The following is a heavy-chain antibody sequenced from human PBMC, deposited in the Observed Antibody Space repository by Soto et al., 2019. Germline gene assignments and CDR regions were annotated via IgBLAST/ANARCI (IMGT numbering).Heavy chain of an antibody. Sequence: GGSLRLSCAASGFTFSSYGMHWVRQAPGKGLEWVAVISYNGRNKHYVDSVKGRLTISRDNSQDTLYLQMDSLRPDDTAVYYCARQAKIGDRSQFYFDSWGQGTLVTVSS. CDR2: ISYNGRNK. J-gene: IGHJ4*02. D-gene: IGHD3-16*01. V-gene: IGHV3-30*03. CDR3: ARQAKIGDRSQFYFDS. CDR1: GFTFSSYG.